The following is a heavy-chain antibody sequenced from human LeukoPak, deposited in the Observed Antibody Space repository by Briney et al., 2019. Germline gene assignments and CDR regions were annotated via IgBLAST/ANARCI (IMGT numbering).Heavy chain of an antibody. CDR1: GFTFSTYW. CDR2: INSDGSST. D-gene: IGHD1-26*01. J-gene: IGHJ4*02. Sequence: GGSLRLSCAASGFTFSTYWMHWVRQAPGKGLVWVSRINSDGSSTSYADSVKGRFTISRDNAKNTLYLQMNSLGGEDTAVYYCARDPPEWELPQDYWGRGTLVAVSS. V-gene: IGHV3-74*01. CDR3: ARDPPEWELPQDY.